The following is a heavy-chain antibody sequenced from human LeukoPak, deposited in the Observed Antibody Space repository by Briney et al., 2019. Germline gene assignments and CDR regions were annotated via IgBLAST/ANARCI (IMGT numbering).Heavy chain of an antibody. CDR3: ATGAQKSDWY. J-gene: IGHJ4*02. CDR1: GDNVSSNSAA. V-gene: IGHV6-1*01. CDR2: SWYRSKWYY. D-gene: IGHD2-21*02. Sequence: SQALLLTCDICGDNVSSNSAAWHWIRLSPSRGLEWRGRSWYRSKWYYDYATSVQGRITIRHDSSKTQSSLQLNSVTPEDTAVYFCATGAQKSDWYGGPGTLVTVSS.